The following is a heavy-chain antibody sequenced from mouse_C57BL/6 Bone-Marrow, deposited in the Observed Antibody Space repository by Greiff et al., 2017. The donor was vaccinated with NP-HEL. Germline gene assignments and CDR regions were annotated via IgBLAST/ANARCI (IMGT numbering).Heavy chain of an antibody. D-gene: IGHD1-1*01. V-gene: IGHV1-69*01. CDR2: IDPSDSYT. CDR1: GYTFTSYW. Sequence: QVQLQQPGAELVMPGASVKLSCKASGYTFTSYWMHWVKQRPGQGLEWIGEIDPSDSYTNYTQKFKGKFTLTVDKSSSTAYMQLSSLTSEDSAVYYCAINYYGSSVVGDWGQGTSVTVSS. J-gene: IGHJ4*01. CDR3: AINYYGSSVVGD.